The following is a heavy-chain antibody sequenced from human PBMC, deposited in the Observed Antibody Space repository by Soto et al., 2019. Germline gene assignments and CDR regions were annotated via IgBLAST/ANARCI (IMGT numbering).Heavy chain of an antibody. J-gene: IGHJ3*01. CDR1: GFSLTTNRVG. CDR3: ARRDRSDAFDL. Sequence: QITLKESGPALVKPTQPLTLTCTFSGFSLTTNRVGVGWIRQPPGKALEWLTLIYWDDDKRYSPSLKRRLTITKDTSKNQVVLTLTNMAPVDTATYFCARRDRSDAFDLWGQGTMVTVSS. V-gene: IGHV2-5*02. CDR2: IYWDDDK.